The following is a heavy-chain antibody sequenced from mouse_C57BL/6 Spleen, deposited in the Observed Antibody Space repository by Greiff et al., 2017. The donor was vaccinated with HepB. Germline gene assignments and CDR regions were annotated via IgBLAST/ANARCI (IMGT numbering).Heavy chain of an antibody. Sequence: DVKLVESGPGLVKPSQSLSLTCSVTGYSITSGYYWNWIRQFPGNKLEWMGYISYDGSNNYNPSLKNRISITRDTSKNQFFLKLNSVTTEDTATYDCARDDGYPLFAYWGQGTLVTVSA. CDR3: ARDDGYPLFAY. V-gene: IGHV3-6*01. CDR1: GYSITSGYY. J-gene: IGHJ3*01. D-gene: IGHD2-3*01. CDR2: ISYDGSN.